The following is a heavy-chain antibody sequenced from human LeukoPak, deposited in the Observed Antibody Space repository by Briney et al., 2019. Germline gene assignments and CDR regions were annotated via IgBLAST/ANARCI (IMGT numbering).Heavy chain of an antibody. CDR3: ARTIVGATTGWFDP. J-gene: IGHJ5*02. CDR1: GYSISSGYY. V-gene: IGHV4-38-2*02. Sequence: KTSETLSLTCTVSGYSISSGYYWGWIRQPPGKGLEWIGSIYHSGRTFYNPSLKSRVTISVDTSKNQFSLKLSSVTAADTAVYYCARTIVGATTGWFDPWGQGTLVTVSS. CDR2: IYHSGRT. D-gene: IGHD1-26*01.